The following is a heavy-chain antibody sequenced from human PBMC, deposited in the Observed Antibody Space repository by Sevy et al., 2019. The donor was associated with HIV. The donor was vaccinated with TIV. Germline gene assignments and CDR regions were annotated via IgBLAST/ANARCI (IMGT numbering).Heavy chain of an antibody. Sequence: SETLSLTCTVSGGSISSYYWSWIRQPPGKGLEWIGYIYYSGSTNYNPSLKSRVTISVDTSKNQFSLKLSSVTAADTAVYYCARHRYSSGWLLEHYYFDYWGQGTLVTVSS. J-gene: IGHJ4*02. CDR3: ARHRYSSGWLLEHYYFDY. D-gene: IGHD6-19*01. CDR1: GGSISSYY. V-gene: IGHV4-59*08. CDR2: IYYSGST.